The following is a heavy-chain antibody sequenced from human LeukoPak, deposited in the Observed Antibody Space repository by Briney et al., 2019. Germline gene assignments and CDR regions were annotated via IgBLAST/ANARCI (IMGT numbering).Heavy chain of an antibody. D-gene: IGHD3-16*01. CDR3: ARDRTYDYVWGSLAGDDEYYYYGMDV. CDR1: GFSFSDYY. CDR2: ISSFSTYT. Sequence: GGSLRLSCAVSGFSFSDYYMSWIRQTPGKGLEWVSYISSFSTYTNYADSVKGRFTISRDNAKNSLHLQMNSLRDEDTAVYYCARDRTYDYVWGSLAGDDEYYYYGMDVWGKGTTVTVSS. V-gene: IGHV3-11*06. J-gene: IGHJ6*04.